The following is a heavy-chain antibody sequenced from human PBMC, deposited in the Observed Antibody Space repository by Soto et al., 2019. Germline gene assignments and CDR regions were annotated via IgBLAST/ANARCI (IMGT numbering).Heavy chain of an antibody. CDR2: IYYSGST. V-gene: IGHV4-30-4*01. Sequence: QVQLQESGPGLVKPSQTLSLTCTVSGGSISSGDYYWSWIRQPPGKGLEWIGYIYYSGSTYYNPSPTSLVTTSVDTSKNQFSLKLSSVTAADTAVYYCASSNYGGWADYWGQGTLVTASS. CDR3: ASSNYGGWADY. CDR1: GGSISSGDYY. J-gene: IGHJ4*02. D-gene: IGHD4-17*01.